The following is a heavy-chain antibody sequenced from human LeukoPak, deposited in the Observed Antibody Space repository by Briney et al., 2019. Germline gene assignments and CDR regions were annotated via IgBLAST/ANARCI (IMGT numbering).Heavy chain of an antibody. J-gene: IGHJ5*02. CDR1: GDSINSNNYY. CDR2: IYDSGST. Sequence: SETLSLTCTVSGDSINSNNYYWGWIRQPPGKGLEWIGSIYDSGSTYYNPSLKSRVTISVDTSKNQFSLKLSSVTAADTAVYYCARDRASNTIFGVVTPRSGWFDPWGQGTLVTVSS. V-gene: IGHV4-39*07. D-gene: IGHD3-3*01. CDR3: ARDRASNTIFGVVTPRSGWFDP.